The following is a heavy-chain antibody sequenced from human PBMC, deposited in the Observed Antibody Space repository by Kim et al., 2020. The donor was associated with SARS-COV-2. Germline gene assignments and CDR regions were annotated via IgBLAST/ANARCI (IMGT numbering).Heavy chain of an antibody. Sequence: SETLSLTCTVSGGSISSSSYYWGWIRQPPGKGLEWIGSIYYSGSTYYNPSLKSRVTISVDTSKNQFSLKLSSVTAADTAVYYCARHGSIAARPEYYYYGMDVWGQGTTVTVSS. CDR1: GGSISSSSYY. D-gene: IGHD6-6*01. J-gene: IGHJ6*02. CDR3: ARHGSIAARPEYYYYGMDV. CDR2: IYYSGST. V-gene: IGHV4-39*01.